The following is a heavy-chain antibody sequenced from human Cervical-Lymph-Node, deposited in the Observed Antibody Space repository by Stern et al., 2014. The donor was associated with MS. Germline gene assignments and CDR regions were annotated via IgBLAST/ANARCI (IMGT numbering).Heavy chain of an antibody. CDR1: AYTFTSYY. V-gene: IGHV1-46*01. D-gene: IGHD3-22*01. CDR2: INPRGTST. J-gene: IGHJ4*02. Sequence: QVQLVQSGAEVKKPGASVEVSCKASAYTFTSYYMQWVRQAPGQGLEWMGIINPRGTSTSYAQKFQGRVTMTRDTSTSTVYMEMSSLRSEDTAMYYCASSSYDSSGYPSDYWGQGTLVTVSS. CDR3: ASSSYDSSGYPSDY.